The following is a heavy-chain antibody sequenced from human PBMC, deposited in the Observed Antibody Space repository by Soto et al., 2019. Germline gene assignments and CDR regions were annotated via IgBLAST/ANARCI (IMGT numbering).Heavy chain of an antibody. CDR1: GGSFSPNY. CDR3: AREKGYSYGWWYFDY. D-gene: IGHD5-18*01. J-gene: IGHJ4*02. V-gene: IGHV4-59*01. CDR2: IYYDGTA. Sequence: SETLSLTCTVSGGSFSPNYWSWIRQPPGKGLEWVGYIYYDGTARHNPSLKSRVTISLDTSKNQFSLKLSSVTAADTAVYYCAREKGYSYGWWYFDYWGQGTLVTVSS.